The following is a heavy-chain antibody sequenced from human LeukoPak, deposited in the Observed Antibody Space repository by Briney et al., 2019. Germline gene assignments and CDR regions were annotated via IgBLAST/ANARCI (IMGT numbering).Heavy chain of an antibody. CDR1: GGSISSGGYY. D-gene: IGHD1-7*01. CDR3: AHITGTTGAFDI. Sequence: SETLSLTCTVSGGSISSGGYYWSWIRQPPGKGLEWIGYMYHGGSTYYNPSLKSRVTISVDRSKNQFSLKVSSVSVADTAVYYCAHITGTTGAFDIWGQGTMVTVSS. CDR2: MYHGGST. V-gene: IGHV4-30-2*01. J-gene: IGHJ3*02.